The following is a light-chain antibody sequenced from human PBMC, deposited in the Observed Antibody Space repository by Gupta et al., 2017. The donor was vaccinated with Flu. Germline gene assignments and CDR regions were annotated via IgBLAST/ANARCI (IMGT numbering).Light chain of an antibody. CDR2: GAS. J-gene: IGKJ4*01. Sequence: ATLSVSPGERATLSCRASQSVSSNLAWYQQKPGQAPRLLIYGASTRATGIPARFSGSGSGTEFTLTISSLQSEDFAVYYCQQYNNWPPLTF. V-gene: IGKV3-15*01. CDR3: QQYNNWPPLT. CDR1: QSVSSN.